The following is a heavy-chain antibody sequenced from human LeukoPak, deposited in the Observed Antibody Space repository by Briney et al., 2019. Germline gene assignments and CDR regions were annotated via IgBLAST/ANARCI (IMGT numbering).Heavy chain of an antibody. V-gene: IGHV4-59*01. CDR2: IYYSGST. CDR1: GGSISSYY. D-gene: IGHD3-22*01. CDR3: ARQRSSGYSDFDY. Sequence: PSETLSLTCTVSGGSISSYYWSWIRQPPGKGLEWIGYIYYSGSTNYNPSLKSRVTISVDTSKSQFSLKLSSVTAADTAVYYCARQRSSGYSDFDYWGQGTLVTVSS. J-gene: IGHJ4*02.